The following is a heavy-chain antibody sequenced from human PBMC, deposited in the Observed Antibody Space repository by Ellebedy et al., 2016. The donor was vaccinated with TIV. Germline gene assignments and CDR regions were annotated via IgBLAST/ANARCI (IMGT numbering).Heavy chain of an antibody. CDR3: ARDLALLAVGENWFDP. D-gene: IGHD6-19*01. V-gene: IGHV4-4*07. J-gene: IGHJ5*02. CDR2: IYTSGST. CDR1: GGSISSYY. Sequence: SETLSLXCTVSGGSISSYYWSWIRQPAGKGLEWIGRIYTSGSTNYNPSLKSRVTMSVDTSKNQFSLKLSSVTAADTAVYYCARDLALLAVGENWFDPWGQGTLVTVSS.